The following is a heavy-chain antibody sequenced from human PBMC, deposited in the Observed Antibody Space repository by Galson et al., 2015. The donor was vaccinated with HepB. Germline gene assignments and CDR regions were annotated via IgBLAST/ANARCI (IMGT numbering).Heavy chain of an antibody. CDR2: ISAYNGNT. D-gene: IGHD2/OR15-2a*01. V-gene: IGHV1-18*04. CDR3: ALYRPGYYYYYYGMDV. CDR1: GYTFTSYG. Sequence: SVKVSCKASGYTFTSYGISWVRQAPGQGLEWMGWISAYNGNTNYAQKLQGRVTMTTDTSTSTAYMELRSLRSDDTAVYYCALYRPGYYYYYYGMDVWGQGTTVTVSS. J-gene: IGHJ6*02.